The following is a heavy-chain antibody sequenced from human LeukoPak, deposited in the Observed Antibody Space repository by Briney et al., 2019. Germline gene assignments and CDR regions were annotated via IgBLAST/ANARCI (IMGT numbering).Heavy chain of an antibody. J-gene: IGHJ4*02. Sequence: GGSLRLSCAASGFTFSSYSMNWVRQAPGKGLEWVSSISSSSSYIYYADSVKGRFTISRDNAKNSLYLQMNSLRAEDTAVYYCARTRRHSSRHYFDYWGQGPLVTVSS. D-gene: IGHD6-13*01. CDR1: GFTFSSYS. V-gene: IGHV3-21*01. CDR2: ISSSSSYI. CDR3: ARTRRHSSRHYFDY.